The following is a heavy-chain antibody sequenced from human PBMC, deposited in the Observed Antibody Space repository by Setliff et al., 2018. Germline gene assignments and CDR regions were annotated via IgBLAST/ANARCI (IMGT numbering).Heavy chain of an antibody. CDR1: GFTFSNYW. CDR2: IYTDGTIT. J-gene: IGHJ4*02. V-gene: IGHV3-74*01. D-gene: IGHD3-16*02. CDR3: VNSYRGYDDYPDY. Sequence: GGSLRLSCAASGFTFSNYWMHWVRQAPGKGLVWVSRIYTDGTITSYADSVKGRFTISRDNAKNSLYLQMNSLRVEDTAVYYCVNSYRGYDDYPDYWGQGTLVTVSS.